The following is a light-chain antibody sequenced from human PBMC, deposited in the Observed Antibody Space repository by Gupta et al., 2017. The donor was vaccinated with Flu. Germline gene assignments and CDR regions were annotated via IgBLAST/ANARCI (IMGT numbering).Light chain of an antibody. CDR2: EVS. J-gene: IGLJ3*02. CDR3: SSFTSTSTFL. Sequence: TSTDVGGDKYVYWYQPHPGKVPKLIIYEVSIRPSGVSNRFAGNKACNTASITISGRQAEDEADYYCSSFTSTSTFLFGGGTKLTVL. CDR1: STDVGGDKY. V-gene: IGLV2-14*01.